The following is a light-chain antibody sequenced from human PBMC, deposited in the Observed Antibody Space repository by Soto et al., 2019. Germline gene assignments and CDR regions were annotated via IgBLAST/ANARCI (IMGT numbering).Light chain of an antibody. CDR2: DAS. V-gene: IGKV3-11*01. CDR1: QSVSSY. Sequence: EIVLTQSPVTLSLSPGERATLSCRASQSVSSYLAWYQQKPGQAPRLLIYDASKRATGIPARFSGSGSGTDFTLTISSLEPEDFAVYYCQQRSKWPSTFGEGTKVEIK. J-gene: IGKJ4*01. CDR3: QQRSKWPST.